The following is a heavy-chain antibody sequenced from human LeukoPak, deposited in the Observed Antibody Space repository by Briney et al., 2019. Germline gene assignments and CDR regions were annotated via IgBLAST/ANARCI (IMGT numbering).Heavy chain of an antibody. Sequence: GGSLRLSCAASGFTFSSYAMSWVRQAPGKGQEWVSAISGSGGSTYYADSVKGRFTISRDNSKNTLYLQMNSLRAEDTAVYYCAKAGVLRYFDWSHDYWGQGTLVTVSS. CDR2: ISGSGGST. J-gene: IGHJ4*02. CDR1: GFTFSSYA. D-gene: IGHD3-9*01. CDR3: AKAGVLRYFDWSHDY. V-gene: IGHV3-23*01.